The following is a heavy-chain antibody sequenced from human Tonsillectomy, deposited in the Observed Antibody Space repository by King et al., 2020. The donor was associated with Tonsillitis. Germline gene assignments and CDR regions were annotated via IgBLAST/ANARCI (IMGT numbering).Heavy chain of an antibody. CDR2: IDPSDSYT. J-gene: IGHJ6*02. Sequence: MQLVQSGSEVKKPGGSLRISCKGSRFNFTNYWINWVRQMPGKGLEWMGKIDPSDSYTNYNPSFQGHVTISADQSINIAYLQWNSLQALDTAMYYCARSPTGRAGYFYPGMGVGGQGTTVTVSS. CDR3: ARSPTGRAGYFYPGMGV. V-gene: IGHV5-10-1*03. D-gene: IGHD6-19*01. CDR1: RFNFTNYW.